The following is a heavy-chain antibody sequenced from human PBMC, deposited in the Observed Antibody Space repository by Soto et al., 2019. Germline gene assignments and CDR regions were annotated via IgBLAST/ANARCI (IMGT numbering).Heavy chain of an antibody. Sequence: GGSLRLSCAASGFTFSSYGMHWVRQAPGKGLEWVAVIWYDGSNKYYADSVKGRFTISRDNSKNTLYLQMNSLRAEDTAVYYCARDGRYCSGGSCHHAFDIWGQGTMVTVSS. CDR1: GFTFSSYG. V-gene: IGHV3-33*01. CDR3: ARDGRYCSGGSCHHAFDI. D-gene: IGHD2-15*01. CDR2: IWYDGSNK. J-gene: IGHJ3*02.